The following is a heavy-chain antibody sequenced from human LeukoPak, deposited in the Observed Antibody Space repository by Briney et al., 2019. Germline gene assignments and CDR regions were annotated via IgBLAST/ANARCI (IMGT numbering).Heavy chain of an antibody. J-gene: IGHJ6*03. CDR1: GFTLNDYG. D-gene: IGHD3-10*01. CDR2: VRYDGSET. Sequence: GGSLRLSCVVSGFTLNDYGIHWVRQPPGGGLEWVAFVRYDGSETYFGDSVKGRFTISRDNAKNTLYLQMNSLRAEDTAVYYCARDHRGSGSRYYYYYMDVWGKGTTVTISS. CDR3: ARDHRGSGSRYYYYYMDV. V-gene: IGHV3-30*02.